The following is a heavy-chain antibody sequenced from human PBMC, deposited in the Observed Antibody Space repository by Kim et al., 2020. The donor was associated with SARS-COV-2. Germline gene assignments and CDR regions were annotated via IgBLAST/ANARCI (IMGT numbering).Heavy chain of an antibody. Sequence: SVKVSCKASGGTFSSYAISWVRQAPGQGLEWMGVIIPIFGTANYAQKFQGRVTITADESTSTAYMELSSLRSEDTAVYYCARDPGYYGSGSYPSHDYYYGMDVWGQGTTVTVSS. D-gene: IGHD3-10*01. V-gene: IGHV1-69*13. CDR2: IIPIFGTA. CDR3: ARDPGYYGSGSYPSHDYYYGMDV. CDR1: GGTFSSYA. J-gene: IGHJ6*02.